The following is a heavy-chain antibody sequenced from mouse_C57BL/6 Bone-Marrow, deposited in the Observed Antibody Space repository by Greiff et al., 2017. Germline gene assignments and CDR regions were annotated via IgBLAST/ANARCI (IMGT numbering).Heavy chain of an antibody. CDR3: ARWGGSGSYWYFDV. CDR1: GFTFSDYG. D-gene: IGHD1-1*01. V-gene: IGHV5-17*01. CDR2: ISSGSSTI. J-gene: IGHJ1*03. Sequence: EVKLMESGGGLVKPGGSLKLSCAASGFTFSDYGMHWVRQAPEQGLEWVAYISSGSSTIYYADTVKGRFTISRDNAKNTLFLQMTSLGSEDTAMYYCARWGGSGSYWYFDVWGTGTTVTVSS.